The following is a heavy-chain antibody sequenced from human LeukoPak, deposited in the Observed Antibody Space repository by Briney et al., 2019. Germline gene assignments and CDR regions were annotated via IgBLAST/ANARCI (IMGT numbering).Heavy chain of an antibody. J-gene: IGHJ4*02. CDR2: IYSGGST. V-gene: IGHV3-53*01. Sequence: GRSLRLSCAASGFTVSSNYMSWVRQAPGKGLEWVSVIYSGGSTYYADSVKGRFTISRDNSKNTLYLQMNSLRAEDTAVYYCARPSSGSYYNPPDYWGQGTLVTVSS. D-gene: IGHD3-10*01. CDR1: GFTVSSNY. CDR3: ARPSSGSYYNPPDY.